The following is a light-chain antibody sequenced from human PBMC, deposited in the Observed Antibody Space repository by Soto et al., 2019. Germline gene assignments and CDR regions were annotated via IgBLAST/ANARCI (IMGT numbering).Light chain of an antibody. V-gene: IGKV4-1*01. CDR1: QSILHSSNNKNY. CDR3: QQYYTTWWT. CDR2: WAS. Sequence: DIVMTQSPDSLAVSLGERATINCKSSQSILHSSNNKNYLAWYQQKSGQPPKLLIYWASTRESGVPDRFSGSGSGTDFSLTISSLQAEDVAVYYCQQYYTTWWTFGQGTKVEIK. J-gene: IGKJ1*01.